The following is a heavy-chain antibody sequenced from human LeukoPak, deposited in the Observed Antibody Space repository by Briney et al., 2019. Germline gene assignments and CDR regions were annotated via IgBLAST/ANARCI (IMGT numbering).Heavy chain of an antibody. CDR1: GGSISGSSSS. Sequence: SETLSLTCTVSGGSISGSSSSWGWIRQPPGKGLECIGSMYYGGSSYYNPSLESRVTISVDRSRNQFSLKLSSVTAADTAVYYCARRYSGSGQFDYWGQGTLVTVSS. CDR2: MYYGGSS. J-gene: IGHJ4*02. CDR3: ARRYSGSGQFDY. D-gene: IGHD5-12*01. V-gene: IGHV4-39*01.